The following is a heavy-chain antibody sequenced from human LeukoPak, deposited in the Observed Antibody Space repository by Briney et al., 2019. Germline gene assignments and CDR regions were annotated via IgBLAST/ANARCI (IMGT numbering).Heavy chain of an antibody. V-gene: IGHV3-9*01. J-gene: IGHJ4*02. CDR1: GFTFDDYA. Sequence: GGSLRLSSAASGFTFDDYAMHWVRQAPGKGLEWVSGISWNSGGIGYADSVKGRFTISRDNAKNSLYLQMNSLRAEDTALYYCAKDMACSSTSCYTALDYWGQGTLVTVSS. D-gene: IGHD2-2*01. CDR2: ISWNSGGI. CDR3: AKDMACSSTSCYTALDY.